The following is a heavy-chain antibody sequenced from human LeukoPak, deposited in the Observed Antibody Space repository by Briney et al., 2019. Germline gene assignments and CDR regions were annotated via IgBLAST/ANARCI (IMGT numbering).Heavy chain of an antibody. CDR2: INHSGST. J-gene: IGHJ4*02. CDR1: GGSFSGYY. Sequence: SETLSLTCAVYGGSFSGYYWSWIRQPPGKGLEWIGEINHSGSTNYNPSLKSRVTMSVDKSQNQFSLKLSSVTAADTAVYYCARETTGTTSFDYWGQGTLVSVSS. CDR3: ARETTGTTSFDY. D-gene: IGHD1-7*01. V-gene: IGHV4-34*01.